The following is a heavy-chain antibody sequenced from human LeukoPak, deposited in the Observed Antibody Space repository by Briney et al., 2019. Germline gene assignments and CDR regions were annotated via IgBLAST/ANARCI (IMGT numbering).Heavy chain of an antibody. D-gene: IGHD6-19*01. CDR1: GDSVSSNSAA. V-gene: IGHV6-1*01. J-gene: IGHJ4*02. CDR2: TYYRSRWYN. CDR3: ARVTEKQYLPFDS. Sequence: SQTLSLTCAISGDSVSSNSAALNWIRQSPSRGLEWLGRTYYRSRWYNEYALSVKSRISINPDTSKNQFSLQLNSVTPEDTAVYYCARVTEKQYLPFDSWGQGTLVTVSS.